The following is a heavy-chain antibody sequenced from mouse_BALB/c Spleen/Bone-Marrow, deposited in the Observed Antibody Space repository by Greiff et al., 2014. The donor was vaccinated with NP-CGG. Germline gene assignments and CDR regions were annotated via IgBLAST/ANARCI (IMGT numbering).Heavy chain of an antibody. CDR1: GFTFSSFG. J-gene: IGHJ3*01. D-gene: IGHD2-4*01. CDR2: ISNGSRTI. V-gene: IGHV5-17*02. CDR3: ARNYDFWFGY. Sequence: EVQLVESGGGLVQPGGSRKLSCAASGFTFSSFGMHWVRQAPEKGLEWVAYISNGSRTIYYADTVKGRFTISRDNPKNTLFLQMTSLRSEDTAMYYCARNYDFWFGYWGQGTLVTVSA.